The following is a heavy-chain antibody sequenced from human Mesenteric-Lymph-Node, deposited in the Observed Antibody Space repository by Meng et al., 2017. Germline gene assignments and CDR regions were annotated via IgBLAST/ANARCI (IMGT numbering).Heavy chain of an antibody. V-gene: IGHV3-53*01. CDR3: AKADWIVVSWFDA. CDR2: IYSGGST. Sequence: GESLKISCAASGFTVSSNYMSWVRQAPGKGLEWVSVIYSGGSTYYADPVRGRFTITRDNVKNTLDLQMDSRRVEDTAVYYCAKADWIVVSWFDAWGQGILVTVSS. CDR1: GFTVSSNY. D-gene: IGHD3-22*01. J-gene: IGHJ5*02.